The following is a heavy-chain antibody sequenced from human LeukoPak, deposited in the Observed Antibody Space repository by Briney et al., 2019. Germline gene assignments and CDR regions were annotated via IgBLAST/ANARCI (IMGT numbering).Heavy chain of an antibody. V-gene: IGHV3-7*05. CDR1: GFTFSNYW. D-gene: IGHD5-24*01. CDR3: ARASDPWLQLT. CDR2: IKQDGSEK. J-gene: IGHJ5*02. Sequence: GGFLRLSCAASGFTFSNYWMIWVRQAPGKGLEWVTNIKQDGSEKRYADSVRGRFTVSRDNAQTSLYLQMSSLRAEDTAVYYCARASDPWLQLTWGQGTLVTVSS.